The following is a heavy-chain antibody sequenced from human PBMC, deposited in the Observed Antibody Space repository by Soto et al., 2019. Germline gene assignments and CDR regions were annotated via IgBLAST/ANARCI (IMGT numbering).Heavy chain of an antibody. CDR2: IYYDGTA. Sequence: SQTLSLSCTVSEGSRGPICCRRIRHPQSKGLEWEGYIYYDGTARHNPSLKSRVTISVDTSKNQFSLKLSSMTAADTAVYYCARHVPYYDILTGYENNWYFDLWGRGTLVTVSS. D-gene: IGHD3-9*01. J-gene: IGHJ2*01. CDR1: EGSRGPIC. CDR3: ARHVPYYDILTGYENNWYFDL. V-gene: IGHV4-59*08.